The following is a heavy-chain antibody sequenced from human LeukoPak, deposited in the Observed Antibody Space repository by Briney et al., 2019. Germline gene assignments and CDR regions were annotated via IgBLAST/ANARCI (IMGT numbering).Heavy chain of an antibody. Sequence: ASVNVSCTASGYTFTGYYMHWVRQAPGQGLEWMGRINPNSGGTNYAQKFQGRVTMTRDTSISTAYMELSRLRSDDTAVYYCARAGEHSGYDFHYWGQGTLVTVSS. CDR3: ARAGEHSGYDFHY. CDR2: INPNSGGT. V-gene: IGHV1-2*06. CDR1: GYTFTGYY. J-gene: IGHJ4*02. D-gene: IGHD5-12*01.